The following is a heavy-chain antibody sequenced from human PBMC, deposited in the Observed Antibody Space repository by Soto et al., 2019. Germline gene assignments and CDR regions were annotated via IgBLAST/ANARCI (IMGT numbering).Heavy chain of an antibody. CDR3: ARLGWYGSGSYSH. J-gene: IGHJ4*02. CDR2: IKQDGSEK. CDR1: GFTFSSYW. Sequence: GSLRLSCAASGFTFSSYWMSWVRQAPGKGLEGVANIKQDGSEKYYVDSVKGRFTISRDNAKNSLYLQMNSLRAEDTAVYYCARLGWYGSGSYSHWGQGTLVTVSS. V-gene: IGHV3-7*01. D-gene: IGHD3-10*01.